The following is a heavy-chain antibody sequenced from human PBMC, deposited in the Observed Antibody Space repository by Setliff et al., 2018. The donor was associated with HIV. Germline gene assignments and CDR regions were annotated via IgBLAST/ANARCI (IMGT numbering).Heavy chain of an antibody. CDR3: ARSRSTRDAFDI. V-gene: IGHV3-21*01. J-gene: IGHJ3*02. Sequence: PSETLRLSCTASGFTFIDYALNWVRQAPGKGLEWVSSISSSGSYIYYAESVKGRFTISRDNSLYLQMDSLRAEDTAVYYCARSRSTRDAFDIWGQGTMVTVSS. D-gene: IGHD2-2*01. CDR2: ISSSGSYI. CDR1: GFTFIDYA.